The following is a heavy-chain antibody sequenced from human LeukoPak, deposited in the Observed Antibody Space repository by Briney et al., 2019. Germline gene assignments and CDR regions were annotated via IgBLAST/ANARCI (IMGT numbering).Heavy chain of an antibody. J-gene: IGHJ3*02. CDR1: GGSISSYY. CDR3: ARGTVSLTIFGVGDAFDI. Sequence: SETLSLTCTVSGGSISSYYWSWIRQPPGKGLEWIGYIYYSGSTNYNPSLKSRVTISVDTSKNQFSMKLSSVTAADTAVYYCARGTVSLTIFGVGDAFDIWGQGTMVTVSS. D-gene: IGHD3-3*01. V-gene: IGHV4-59*01. CDR2: IYYSGST.